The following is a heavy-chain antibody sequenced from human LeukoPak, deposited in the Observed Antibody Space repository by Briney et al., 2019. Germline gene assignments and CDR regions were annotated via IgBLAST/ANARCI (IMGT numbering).Heavy chain of an antibody. J-gene: IGHJ4*02. Sequence: GGSLRLSCVASGFTFSSYEMNWVRQVPGKALEWVSYIDFVGRIINYTDHVKGRFTISRDNAKNSVYLQMNSLRAEDTAVYYCARGIGLERRDFQFDYWGQGILVTVSS. V-gene: IGHV3-48*03. CDR3: ARGIGLERRDFQFDY. CDR2: IDFVGRII. D-gene: IGHD1-1*01. CDR1: GFTFSSYE.